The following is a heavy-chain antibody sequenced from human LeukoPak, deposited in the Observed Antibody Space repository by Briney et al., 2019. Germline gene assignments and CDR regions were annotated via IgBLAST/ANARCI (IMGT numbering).Heavy chain of an antibody. Sequence: ASVKVSCKASGYTFTSYYMHWVRQAPGQGLEWMGIINPSGGSTSYAQKFQGRVTMTRDTSTSTVYMELSSLRSEDTAVYYCARDQNYVLRYLDWLFPNNWFDPWGQGTLVTVSS. V-gene: IGHV1-46*01. D-gene: IGHD3-9*01. J-gene: IGHJ5*02. CDR2: INPSGGST. CDR1: GYTFTSYY. CDR3: ARDQNYVLRYLDWLFPNNWFDP.